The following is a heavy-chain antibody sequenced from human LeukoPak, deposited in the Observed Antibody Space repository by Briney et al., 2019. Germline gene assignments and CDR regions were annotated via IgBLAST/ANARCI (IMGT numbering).Heavy chain of an antibody. V-gene: IGHV4-59*08. CDR3: ARVGHIVAAGTYDY. CDR2: IFYSGSP. CDR1: GGSISSYY. Sequence: PSETLSLTCTVSGGSISSYYWSWIRQPPGKGLEWIGNIFYSGSPNYNPSLKSRVTTSFDTSKNQFSLKRSSVTAADTAFYYCARVGHIVAAGTYDYWGQGTLVTVSS. J-gene: IGHJ4*02. D-gene: IGHD6-13*01.